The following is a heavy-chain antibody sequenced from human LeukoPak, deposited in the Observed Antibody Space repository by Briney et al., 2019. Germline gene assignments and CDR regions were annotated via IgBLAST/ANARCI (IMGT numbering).Heavy chain of an antibody. D-gene: IGHD3-10*01. J-gene: IGHJ4*02. CDR3: AKDYSSGSYYNPSYFDY. Sequence: GGSLRLSCAASGFTFSSYAMHWVRQAPGKGLEWVSAISGSGGSTYYADSVKGRFTISRDNSKNTLYLQMNSLRAEDTAVYYCAKDYSSGSYYNPSYFDYWGQGTLVTVSS. CDR1: GFTFSSYA. CDR2: ISGSGGST. V-gene: IGHV3-23*01.